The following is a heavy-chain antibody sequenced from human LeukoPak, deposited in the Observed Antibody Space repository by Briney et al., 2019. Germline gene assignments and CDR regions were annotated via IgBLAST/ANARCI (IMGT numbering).Heavy chain of an antibody. J-gene: IGHJ4*02. CDR3: ARDRSTGSYFYFDY. Sequence: PGRSLRLSCAASGFTFDTYGMYWVRQAPGKGLEWVAVIWYDGSDKYYADSVKGRFAISRDNSKNTLYLEMNSLRAEDTAVYYCARDRSTGSYFYFDYWGQGTLVTVSS. V-gene: IGHV3-33*07. D-gene: IGHD7-27*01. CDR1: GFTFDTYG. CDR2: IWYDGSDK.